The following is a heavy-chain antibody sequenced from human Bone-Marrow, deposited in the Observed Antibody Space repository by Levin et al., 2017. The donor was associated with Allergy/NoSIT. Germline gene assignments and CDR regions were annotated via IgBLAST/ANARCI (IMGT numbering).Heavy chain of an antibody. V-gene: IGHV1-2*02. CDR3: AKAAPFCTNAVCSDF. J-gene: IGHJ4*02. CDR2: INPNTGDT. Sequence: ASVKVSCKTSGYTFSAYSLHWVRQAPGLGLEWMGWINPNTGDTNYAQKFQDRVTFTRDTSIYTAYMELARLKSDDTAVYFCAKAAPFCTNAVCSDFWGQGSLVSVSS. CDR1: GYTFSAYS. D-gene: IGHD2-8*01.